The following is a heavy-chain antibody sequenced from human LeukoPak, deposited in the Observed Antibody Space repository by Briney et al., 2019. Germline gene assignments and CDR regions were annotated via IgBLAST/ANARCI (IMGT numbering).Heavy chain of an antibody. V-gene: IGHV1-8*01. D-gene: IGHD3-3*01. CDR3: AGLFWSGYNYYYGMDV. CDR1: GYTFTSYD. J-gene: IGHJ6*02. CDR2: MNPNSGNT. Sequence: ASVKVSCKASGYTFTSYDINWVRQPTGQGLEWMGWMNPNSGNTGYAQKFQGRVTMTRNTSISTAYMELSSLRSEDTAVYYCAGLFWSGYNYYYGMDVWGQGTTVTVSS.